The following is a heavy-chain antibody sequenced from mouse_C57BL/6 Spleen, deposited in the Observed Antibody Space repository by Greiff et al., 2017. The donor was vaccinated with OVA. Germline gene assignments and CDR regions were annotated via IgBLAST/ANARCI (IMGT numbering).Heavy chain of an antibody. J-gene: IGHJ2*01. CDR1: GYTFTSYW. CDR2: INTSRGYT. V-gene: IGHV1-7*01. Sequence: VQLQQSGAELAKPGASVKLSCKASGYTFTSYWMHWVKQRPGQGLEWIGYINTSRGYTKYNQKFKDKATLTADKSSSTAYMKLSSLTYEDSAVYYFARYTTVVADYWGQGTTLTVSS. D-gene: IGHD1-1*01. CDR3: ARYTTVVADY.